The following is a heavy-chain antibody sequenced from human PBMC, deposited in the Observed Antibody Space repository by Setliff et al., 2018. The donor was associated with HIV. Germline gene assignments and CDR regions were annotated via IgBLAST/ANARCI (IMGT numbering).Heavy chain of an antibody. Sequence: GSLSLSCAASGFTFSSFEMNWVRQAPGKGLEWVSYISSSGSTVDYADSVQGRFTFSRVNAKNSLYLQMNSLRAEDTAVYYCARGYTYGSFDFWGRGTLVTVSS. CDR2: ISSSGSTV. CDR3: ARGYTYGSFDF. CDR1: GFTFSSFE. J-gene: IGHJ4*02. V-gene: IGHV3-48*03. D-gene: IGHD5-18*01.